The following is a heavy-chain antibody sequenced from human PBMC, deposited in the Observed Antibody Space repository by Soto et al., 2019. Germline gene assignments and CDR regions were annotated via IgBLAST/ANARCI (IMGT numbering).Heavy chain of an antibody. D-gene: IGHD4-17*01. CDR2: ISGSGGST. V-gene: IGHV3-23*01. J-gene: IGHJ4*02. Sequence: GGSLRLSCAASGFTFSSYAMSWVRQAPGKGLEWVSAISGSGGSTYYADSVKGRFTISRDNSKNTLYLQMNSLRAEDTAVYYCAKAKGNGDYIGDYYFDYWGQGTLVTVSS. CDR3: AKAKGNGDYIGDYYFDY. CDR1: GFTFSSYA.